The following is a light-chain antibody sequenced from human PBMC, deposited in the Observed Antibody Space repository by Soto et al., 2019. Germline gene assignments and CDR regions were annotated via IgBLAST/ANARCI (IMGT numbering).Light chain of an antibody. V-gene: IGKV3-20*01. Sequence: EIVLTQSPGTLSLSPGERATLSCRASQSVSSSYLAWYQQKPGQAPRLLIYGASSRATGIPDRFSASGSGPDFNLTISRLEPEDFSVYYCQQYGSSPLTFGGGTKVEIK. CDR2: GAS. CDR3: QQYGSSPLT. CDR1: QSVSSSY. J-gene: IGKJ4*01.